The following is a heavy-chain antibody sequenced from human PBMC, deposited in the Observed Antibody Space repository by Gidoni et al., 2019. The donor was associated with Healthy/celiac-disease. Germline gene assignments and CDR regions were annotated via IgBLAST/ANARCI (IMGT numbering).Heavy chain of an antibody. CDR3: ARGIRDGYNSAFDY. D-gene: IGHD5-12*01. Sequence: EVQLVESGGGLVQPGGPLRLSCAASGFTFSSYEMNWVRQAQGKGLEWVSYISSSGSTIYYADSVKGRFTISRDNAKNSLYLQMNSLRAEDTAVYYCARGIRDGYNSAFDYWGQGTLVTVSS. CDR1: GFTFSSYE. V-gene: IGHV3-48*03. CDR2: ISSSGSTI. J-gene: IGHJ4*02.